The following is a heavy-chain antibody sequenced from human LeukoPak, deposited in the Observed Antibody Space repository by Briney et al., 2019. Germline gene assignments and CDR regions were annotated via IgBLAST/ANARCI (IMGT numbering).Heavy chain of an antibody. D-gene: IGHD3-16*02. J-gene: IGHJ4*02. CDR2: ISSSSSYI. Sequence: GGSLRLSCAASGFTFSSYSMNWVRQAPGKGLWWVSSISSSSSYIYYADSVKGRFTISRDNAKNSLYLQMNSLRAEDTAVYYCARGAYDYVWGSYPPDYWGQGTLVTVSS. CDR3: ARGAYDYVWGSYPPDY. V-gene: IGHV3-21*01. CDR1: GFTFSSYS.